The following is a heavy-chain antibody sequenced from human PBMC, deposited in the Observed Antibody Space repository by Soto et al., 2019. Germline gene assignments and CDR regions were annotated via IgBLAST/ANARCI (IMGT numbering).Heavy chain of an antibody. D-gene: IGHD6-13*01. CDR2: IYYSGST. CDR3: ARSDSSSWSGRYWFDP. V-gene: IGHV4-59*08. Sequence: QVQLQESGPGLVKPSETLSLTCTVSGGSISSYYWSWIRQPPGKGLEWIGYIYYSGSTNYNPSLKSRVTISVDTSKNQFSLKLSSVTAADTAVYYCARSDSSSWSGRYWFDPWGQGTLVTVSS. J-gene: IGHJ5*02. CDR1: GGSISSYY.